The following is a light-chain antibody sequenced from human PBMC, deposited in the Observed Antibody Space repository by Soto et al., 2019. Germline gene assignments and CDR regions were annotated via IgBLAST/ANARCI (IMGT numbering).Light chain of an antibody. V-gene: IGKV3-15*01. Sequence: EIVMTQSPGTVSVFPGETVTLSCRASQSVSGYLDWFHQKPGQAPRLVLLRIFTRAIGVPARFSGGGSGTDFTLTISSLQSEDFAVYYCQQYNNWPWTFGQGTKVDIK. CDR2: RIF. CDR1: QSVSGY. J-gene: IGKJ1*01. CDR3: QQYNNWPWT.